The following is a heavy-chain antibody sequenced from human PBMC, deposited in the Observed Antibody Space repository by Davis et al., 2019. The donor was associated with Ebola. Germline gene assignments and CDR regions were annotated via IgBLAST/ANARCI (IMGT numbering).Heavy chain of an antibody. V-gene: IGHV4-34*01. CDR1: GGSFSGYY. Sequence: SETLSLTCAVYGGSFSGYYWSWIRQPPGKGLEWIGEINHSGSTNYNPSLKSRVTISVDTSKNQFSLKLSSVTAADTAVYYCARDPLYSSSWYGWFDPWGQGTLVTVSS. CDR3: ARDPLYSSSWYGWFDP. J-gene: IGHJ5*02. D-gene: IGHD6-13*01. CDR2: INHSGST.